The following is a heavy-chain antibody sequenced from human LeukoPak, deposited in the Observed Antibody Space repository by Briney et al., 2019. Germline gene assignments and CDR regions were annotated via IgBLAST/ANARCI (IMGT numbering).Heavy chain of an antibody. V-gene: IGHV3-30*02. CDR3: AKTRHDYGDYVGDY. CDR1: GFTFNNYG. CDR2: IRDDGSIK. Sequence: PGGSLRLSCAPSGFTFNNYGMHWVRQAPGKGLEWVAFIRDDGSIKYYADSVKGRFTISRDNSKNTLSLQMNSLRAEDTAVYYCAKTRHDYGDYVGDYWGQGTLVTVSS. J-gene: IGHJ4*02. D-gene: IGHD4-17*01.